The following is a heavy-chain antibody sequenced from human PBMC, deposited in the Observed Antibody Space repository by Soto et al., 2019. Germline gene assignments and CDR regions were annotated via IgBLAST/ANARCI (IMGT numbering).Heavy chain of an antibody. V-gene: IGHV4-34*01. J-gene: IGHJ4*02. D-gene: IGHD6-13*01. CDR1: GGSFSGYY. CDR2: INHSGST. CDR3: ARVLIRGSWYGIPDYFDY. Sequence: PSETLSLTCAVYGGSFSGYYWSWIRQPPGKGLEWIGEINHSGSTNYNPSLKSRVTISVDTSKNQFSLKLSSVTAADTAVYYCARVLIRGSWYGIPDYFDYWGQGTLVTVSS.